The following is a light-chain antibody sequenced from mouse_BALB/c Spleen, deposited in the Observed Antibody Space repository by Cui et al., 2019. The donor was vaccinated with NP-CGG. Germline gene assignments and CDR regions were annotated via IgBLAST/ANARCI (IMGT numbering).Light chain of an antibody. CDR2: GTN. CDR3: ALWYSNHWV. V-gene: IGLV1*01. Sequence: QGGVAQGNSLTTSPGERVTLTCRSSTGAVTTSNYANWVQEKPDHLFTGLIGGTNNRVPGVPARFSGSLIGDKAALTITGAQTEDEATYFCALWYSNHWVFGGGTKLTVL. J-gene: IGLJ1*01. CDR1: TGAVTTSNY.